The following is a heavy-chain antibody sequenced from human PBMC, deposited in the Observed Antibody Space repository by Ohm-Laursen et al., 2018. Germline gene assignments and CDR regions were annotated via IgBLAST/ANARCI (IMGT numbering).Heavy chain of an antibody. Sequence: TLSLTCTVSGGSISSGGYYWSWIRQHPGKGLEWVGYIYYSGSTYYNPSLKSRVTISVDTSKNQFSLKLTSVAAADTAVYYCARTQANYYYFDYWGQGALVTVSS. D-gene: IGHD4/OR15-4a*01. CDR2: IYYSGST. CDR1: GGSISSGGYY. CDR3: ARTQANYYYFDY. J-gene: IGHJ4*02. V-gene: IGHV4-31*03.